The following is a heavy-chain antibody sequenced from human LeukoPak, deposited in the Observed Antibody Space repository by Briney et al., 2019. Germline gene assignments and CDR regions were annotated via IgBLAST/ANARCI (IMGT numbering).Heavy chain of an antibody. D-gene: IGHD3-22*01. CDR1: GGTFSSYA. J-gene: IGHJ1*01. CDR3: AREGVGYYDSSGFKIFQH. CDR2: IIPILGIA. Sequence: ASVKVSCKASGGTFSSYAISWVRQAPGQGLEWMGRIIPILGIANYAQKFQGRVTITADKSTSTAYMELSSLRSEDTAVYYCAREGVGYYDSSGFKIFQHWGQGTLVTVSS. V-gene: IGHV1-69*04.